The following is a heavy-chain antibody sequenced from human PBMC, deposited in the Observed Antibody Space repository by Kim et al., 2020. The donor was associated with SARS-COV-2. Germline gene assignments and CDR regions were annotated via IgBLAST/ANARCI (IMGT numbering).Heavy chain of an antibody. D-gene: IGHD5-18*01. CDR3: AKIRSAMVTHYWYFDL. CDR2: IYSGGSST. V-gene: IGHV3-23*03. CDR1: GFTFSSYA. J-gene: IGHJ2*01. Sequence: GGSLRLSCAASGFTFSSYAMSWVRQAPGKGLEWVSVIYSGGSSTYYADSVKGRFTISRDNSKNTLYLQMNSLRAEDTAVYYCAKIRSAMVTHYWYFDLWGRGTLVTVSS.